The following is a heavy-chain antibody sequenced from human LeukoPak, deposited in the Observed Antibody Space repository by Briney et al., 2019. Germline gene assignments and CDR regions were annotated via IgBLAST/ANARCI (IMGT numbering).Heavy chain of an antibody. CDR3: ARVSSGWYGGSFDY. Sequence: GGSLRLSCAASGFTVSSNYMSWVRQAPGKGLEWVAVISYDGSNKYYADSVKGRFTISRDNSKNTLYLQMNSLRAEDTAVYYCARVSSGWYGGSFDYWGQGTLVTVSS. CDR2: ISYDGSNK. D-gene: IGHD6-19*01. V-gene: IGHV3-30-3*01. J-gene: IGHJ4*02. CDR1: GFTVSSNY.